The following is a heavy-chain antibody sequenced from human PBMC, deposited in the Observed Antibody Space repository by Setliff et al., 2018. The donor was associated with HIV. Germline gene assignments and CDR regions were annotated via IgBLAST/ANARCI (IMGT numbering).Heavy chain of an antibody. D-gene: IGHD2-2*01. Sequence: SETLSLTCTVSGGSITNYYWNWIRQPPGKGLEWIGRVSSRGDTNYNPSLKSRVTMSVGTSKNQFSLKLSSVTAADTAVYYCAREGSVVPAAQANYMDVWGKGTTVTVS. CDR2: VSSRGDT. CDR3: AREGSVVPAAQANYMDV. V-gene: IGHV4-4*07. CDR1: GGSITNYY. J-gene: IGHJ6*03.